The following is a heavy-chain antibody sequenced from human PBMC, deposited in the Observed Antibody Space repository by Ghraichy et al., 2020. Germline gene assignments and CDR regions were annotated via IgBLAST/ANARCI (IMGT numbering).Heavy chain of an antibody. CDR1: GFTFSSYG. D-gene: IGHD3-16*01. CDR2: IWYDGSNK. CDR3: AREGGGYYGMDV. J-gene: IGHJ6*02. Sequence: GGSLRLSCAASGFTFSSYGMHWVRQAPGKGLEWVAVIWYDGSNKYYADSVKGRFTISRDNSKNTLYLQMNSLRAEDTAVYYCAREGGGYYGMDVWGQGTTVTVSS. V-gene: IGHV3-33*01.